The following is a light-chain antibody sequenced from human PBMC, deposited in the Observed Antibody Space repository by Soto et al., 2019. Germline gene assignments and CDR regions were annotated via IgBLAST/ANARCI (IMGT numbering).Light chain of an antibody. V-gene: IGKV3-11*01. J-gene: IGKJ4*01. CDR2: DAS. CDR3: QQQHT. CDR1: QSVSSY. Sequence: EIVLTQSPATLSLSPGERATLSCSASQSVSSYLAWYQQKPGQAPRLLIYDASNRATGIPARFSGSGSGTDFTLTISSLEPEDFAVYYCQQQHTFGGGTKVEIK.